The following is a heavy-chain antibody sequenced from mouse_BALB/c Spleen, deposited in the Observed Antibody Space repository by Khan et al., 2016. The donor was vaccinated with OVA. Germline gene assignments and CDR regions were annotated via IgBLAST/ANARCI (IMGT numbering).Heavy chain of an antibody. CDR2: IYYSGTA. J-gene: IGHJ1*01. CDR1: GISITSGNYR. Sequence: EVQLQESGPGLVKPSQTVSLTCTVTGISITSGNYRWSWIRQFPGNKLEWIGNIYYSGTATYNPSLTSRTTITRDTSKNQFFLEMNSLTAEDTATCYCARGYSSLYWYFDVWGAGTTVTISS. D-gene: IGHD1-1*01. V-gene: IGHV3-5*02. CDR3: ARGYSSLYWYFDV.